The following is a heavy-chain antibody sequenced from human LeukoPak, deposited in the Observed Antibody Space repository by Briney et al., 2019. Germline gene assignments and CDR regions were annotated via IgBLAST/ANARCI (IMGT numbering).Heavy chain of an antibody. CDR3: ARGSMHVYHLYTDY. J-gene: IGHJ4*02. Sequence: GGSLRLSCAASGFSVSNNYMRWVRQAPGKGLEWVSLIYSGGSTSYADSVKGRFTISRDNSKNTLYLQMNSLRVDDTAVYYCARGSMHVYHLYTDYWGQGTLVTVSS. D-gene: IGHD3-16*01. CDR2: IYSGGST. V-gene: IGHV3-66*01. CDR1: GFSVSNNY.